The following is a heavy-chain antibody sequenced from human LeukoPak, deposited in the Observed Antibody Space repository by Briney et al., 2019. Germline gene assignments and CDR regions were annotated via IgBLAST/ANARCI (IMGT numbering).Heavy chain of an antibody. CDR2: IHNDGGST. J-gene: IGHJ6*02. V-gene: IGHV3-74*01. Sequence: GGSLRLSCAASGFAFSSYWMHWVRHVPEKGLVWVSRIHNDGGSTSYADPVEGRFTISRDNAKNTLFLQMNSLRAEDTGVYYCTRVDYYYNGMDVWGQGTTVTVSS. CDR1: GFAFSSYW. CDR3: TRVDYYYNGMDV.